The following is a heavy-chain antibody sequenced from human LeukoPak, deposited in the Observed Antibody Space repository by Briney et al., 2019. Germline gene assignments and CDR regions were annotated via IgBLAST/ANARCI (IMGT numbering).Heavy chain of an antibody. D-gene: IGHD5-12*01. Sequence: ASVKVSCKTSGYSFIGYYIHWVRQVPGQGLEWMGWINCNSGGTNYAQKFQGWVTMTRDTSISTAYMELSRLRSDDTAVYYCARVRYSGYERGGFDYWGQGTLVTVSS. CDR3: ARVRYSGYERGGFDY. V-gene: IGHV1-2*04. CDR2: INCNSGGT. J-gene: IGHJ4*02. CDR1: GYSFIGYY.